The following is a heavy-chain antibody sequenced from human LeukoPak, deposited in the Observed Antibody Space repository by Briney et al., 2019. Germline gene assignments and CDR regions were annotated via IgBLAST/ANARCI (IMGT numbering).Heavy chain of an antibody. D-gene: IGHD3-22*01. CDR2: IGTAGDT. V-gene: IGHV3-13*01. Sequence: GGSLRLSCAASGFTFSSYDMHWVRQATGKGLEWVSAIGTAGDTYYPGSVKGRFTISRENAKNSLYLQMNSLRAGDTAVYYCARGALYDSSGYWSPHFDYWGRGTLVTVSS. CDR1: GFTFSSYD. J-gene: IGHJ4*02. CDR3: ARGALYDSSGYWSPHFDY.